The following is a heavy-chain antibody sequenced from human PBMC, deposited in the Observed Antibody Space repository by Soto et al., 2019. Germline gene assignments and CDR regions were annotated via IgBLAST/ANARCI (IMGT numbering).Heavy chain of an antibody. CDR2: IIPILDIA. V-gene: IGHV1-69*02. Sequence: QVQLVQSGAEVKKPGSSVKVSCKTSGGTFNTYPISWVRQAPGQGLEWMGTIIPILDIANYAQKFQGRVTITXXXXXXXXXXXXXXXXXXXXXXXXXXXXXXGXXXXXXXXPXPLDSWGQGTLVTVSS. J-gene: IGHJ4*02. CDR3: XXXXXGXXXXXXXXPXPLDS. CDR1: GGTFNTYP.